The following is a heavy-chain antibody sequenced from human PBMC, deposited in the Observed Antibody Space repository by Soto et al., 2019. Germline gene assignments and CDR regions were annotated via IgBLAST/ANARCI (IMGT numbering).Heavy chain of an antibody. V-gene: IGHV1-3*01. CDR3: ARATIGYVT. D-gene: IGHD5-12*01. J-gene: IGHJ5*02. CDR2: IKAGNGNT. CDR1: GINFSTYA. Sequence: QVQLVQSGAEVKKPGASVKVSCKASGINFSTYAIPWVRQAPVQWLEWMGWIKAGNGNTRYSQKFQGRVTLTRDTSASTAYMDLSSLRSEDTAIYYCARATIGYVTWGQGTLVTVSS.